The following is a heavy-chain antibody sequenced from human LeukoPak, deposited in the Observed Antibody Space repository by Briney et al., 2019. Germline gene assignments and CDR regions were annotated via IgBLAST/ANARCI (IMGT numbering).Heavy chain of an antibody. CDR3: ARDSRSITMVRGVPNWFDP. V-gene: IGHV3-30*02. Sequence: GGSLRLSCAASGFTFSSYGMHWVRQAPGKGLEWVAFIRYDGSNKYYADSVKGRFTISRDNSKNTLYLQMNGLRAEDTAVYYCARDSRSITMVRGVPNWFDPWGQGTLVTVSS. CDR1: GFTFSSYG. J-gene: IGHJ5*02. CDR2: IRYDGSNK. D-gene: IGHD3-10*01.